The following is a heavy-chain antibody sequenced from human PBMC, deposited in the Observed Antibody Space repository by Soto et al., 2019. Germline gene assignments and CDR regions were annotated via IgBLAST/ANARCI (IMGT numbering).Heavy chain of an antibody. D-gene: IGHD3-22*01. CDR1: GFTFSTYA. J-gene: IGHJ4*02. V-gene: IGHV3-23*01. CDR3: AKSVNDSSGYYYTADPSYYFDY. Sequence: PGGSLSLSCAASGFTFSTYAMSWVRQAPGKGLEWVSGISGSGGSTYYADSVKGRFTISRDKSKSMLYLQMNVLRAEDTAIYYCAKSVNDSSGYYYTADPSYYFDYWGQGTLVTVSS. CDR2: ISGSGGST.